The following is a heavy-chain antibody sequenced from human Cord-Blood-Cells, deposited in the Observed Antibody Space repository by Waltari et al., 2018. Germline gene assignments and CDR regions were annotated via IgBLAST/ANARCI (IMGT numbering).Heavy chain of an antibody. J-gene: IGHJ4*02. CDR2: IGYDGSNK. CDR3: ARGRGITGTTDY. Sequence: QVQLVESGGGVVQPGRSLRLSCAASGFTFSSYGMHWVRQAPGKGLEWVAVIGYDGSNKYYADSVKGRFTISRDNSKNTLYLQMNSLRAEDTAVYYCARGRGITGTTDYWGQGTLVTVSS. V-gene: IGHV3-33*01. CDR1: GFTFSSYG. D-gene: IGHD1-7*01.